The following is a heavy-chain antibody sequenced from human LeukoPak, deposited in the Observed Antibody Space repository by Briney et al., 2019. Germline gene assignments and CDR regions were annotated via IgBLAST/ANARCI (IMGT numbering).Heavy chain of an antibody. CDR1: GFTLSTYA. CDR3: VGYGSGSYYNYYMDV. CDR2: TSSSDAGT. J-gene: IGHJ6*03. V-gene: IGHV3-23*01. D-gene: IGHD3-10*01. Sequence: GGSLRLSCAASGFTLSTYAMSWVRQTPGKGLEWVAATSSSDAGTYHADSVRGRFTISRDNSKNTLYLQMNSLRAEDTAVYYCVGYGSGSYYNYYMDVWGKGTTVTVSS.